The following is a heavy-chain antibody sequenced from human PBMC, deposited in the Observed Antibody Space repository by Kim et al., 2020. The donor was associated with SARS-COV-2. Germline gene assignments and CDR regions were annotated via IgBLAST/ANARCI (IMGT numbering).Heavy chain of an antibody. V-gene: IGHV3-33*06. Sequence: LDGSNKYYADSVKGRFTISRDNSKNMLFLQMNSLRAEDTAVYYCANFESWGQGTLVTVSS. J-gene: IGHJ4*02. CDR2: LDGSNK. CDR3: ANFES.